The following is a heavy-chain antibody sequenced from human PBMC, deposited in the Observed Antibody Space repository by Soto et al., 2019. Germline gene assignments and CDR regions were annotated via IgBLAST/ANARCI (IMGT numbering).Heavy chain of an antibody. D-gene: IGHD5-18*01. V-gene: IGHV4-30-2*01. J-gene: IGHJ4*02. CDR3: ARVRQLWLLFDY. CDR2: IYHSGST. CDR1: GGSISSGGYS. Sequence: SETLSLTCAVSGGSISSGGYSWSWIQQPPGKGLEWIGYIYHSGSTYYNPSLKSRVTISVDRSKNQFSLKLSSVTAADTAVYYCARVRQLWLLFDYWGQGTLVTVSS.